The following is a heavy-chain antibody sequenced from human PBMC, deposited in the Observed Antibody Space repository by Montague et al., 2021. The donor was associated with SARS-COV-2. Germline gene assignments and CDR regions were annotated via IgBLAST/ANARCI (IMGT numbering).Heavy chain of an antibody. J-gene: IGHJ4*02. V-gene: IGHV4-38-2*02. CDR1: GYFIGTGYY. CDR3: ARGRVTRAGFDY. CDR2: NYLQGNA. D-gene: IGHD2-21*02. Sequence: SETLSLTCSVSGYFIGTGYYWGWIRQSPGKGLEWIGSNYLQGNAYYNPSLNSRATISLDTSNNQFSLRLTSVTTSDTAVYYCARGRVTRAGFDYWGQGIRVIVSS.